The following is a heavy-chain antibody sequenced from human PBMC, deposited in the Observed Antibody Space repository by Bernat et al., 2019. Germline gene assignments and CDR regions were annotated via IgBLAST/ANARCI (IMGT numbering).Heavy chain of an antibody. CDR3: ARQAVAGQRRSGYFQH. Sequence: QVQLVESGGGLVKPGGSLRLSCAASGFTFSDYYMSWIRQAPGKGLEWVSYICSSSSYTNYADSVKGRFTISRDNAKNSLYLQMNSLRAEDTAVYYCARQAVAGQRRSGYFQHWGQGTLVTVSS. CDR2: ICSSSSYT. CDR1: GFTFSDYY. D-gene: IGHD6-19*01. J-gene: IGHJ1*01. V-gene: IGHV3-11*06.